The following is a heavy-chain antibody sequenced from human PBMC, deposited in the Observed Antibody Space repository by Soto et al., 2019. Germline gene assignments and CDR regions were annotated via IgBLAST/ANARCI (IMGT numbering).Heavy chain of an antibody. CDR2: IIPIFGTA. J-gene: IGHJ4*02. Sequence: QVQLVQSGAEVKKPGSSVKVSCKASGGTFSSYAISWVRQAPGQGLEWMGGIIPIFGTANYAQKFQGRVTITADESTSTAYMELSSLRSEDTAVYHCARGLYYYDSSGYYFDYWGQGTLVTVSS. V-gene: IGHV1-69*01. CDR3: ARGLYYYDSSGYYFDY. D-gene: IGHD3-22*01. CDR1: GGTFSSYA.